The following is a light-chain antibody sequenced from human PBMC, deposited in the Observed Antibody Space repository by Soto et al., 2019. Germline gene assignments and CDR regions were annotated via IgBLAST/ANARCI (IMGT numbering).Light chain of an antibody. CDR1: QNIANNY. J-gene: IGKJ1*01. CDR3: QQYGSSPWT. CDR2: DAS. Sequence: EVALTQSPGTLSLSPGARATLSCRASQNIANNYLTWYQQKPGQAPRVLIYDASTRATGIPDRFSGSGSGTGFTLTISRLEPEDSAVYYCQQYGSSPWTFGQGTKVEI. V-gene: IGKV3-20*01.